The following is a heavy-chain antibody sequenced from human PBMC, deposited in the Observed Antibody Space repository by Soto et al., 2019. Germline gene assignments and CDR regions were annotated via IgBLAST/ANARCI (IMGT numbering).Heavy chain of an antibody. CDR3: ARGSLGDTIFGTYYYGMDV. D-gene: IGHD3-3*01. V-gene: IGHV1-69*01. CDR1: GGTFSGYA. Sequence: QLQLVQSGAEVKKPGSSVKVSCKASGGTFSGYAISWVRQAPGQGLEWMGGIIPIFGTANYAQKFQGRVTITADESTSTAYMELSSLRSEDTAVYYCARGSLGDTIFGTYYYGMDVWGQGTTVTVSS. J-gene: IGHJ6*02. CDR2: IIPIFGTA.